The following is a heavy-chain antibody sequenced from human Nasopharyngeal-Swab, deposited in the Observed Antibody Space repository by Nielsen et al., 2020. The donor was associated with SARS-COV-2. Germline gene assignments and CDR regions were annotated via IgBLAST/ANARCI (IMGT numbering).Heavy chain of an antibody. Sequence: RQASGKGLEWIGEINHSGSTNYNPSLQSRVTLSVDTSKNKFSLKMSSVTAADTAVYYCARIYCSGGSCYSGIDYWGQGTLVTVSS. CDR2: INHSGST. D-gene: IGHD2-15*01. J-gene: IGHJ4*02. V-gene: IGHV4-34*13. CDR3: ARIYCSGGSCYSGIDY.